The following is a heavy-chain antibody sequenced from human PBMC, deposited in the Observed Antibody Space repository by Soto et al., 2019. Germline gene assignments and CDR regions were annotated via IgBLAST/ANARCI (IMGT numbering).Heavy chain of an antibody. J-gene: IGHJ4*02. CDR3: ASTLYSSGPRFDY. CDR1: GGSISSYY. CDR2: IYYSGST. Sequence: QVQLQESGPGLVKPSETLSLTCTVSGGSISSYYWSWIRQPPGKGLEWIGYIYYSGSTNYNPSLKSRAHISVDPSKTQFPRQLSSVTAADTAVYFGASTLYSSGPRFDYGGQGTLVTVSS. V-gene: IGHV4-59*01. D-gene: IGHD5-18*01.